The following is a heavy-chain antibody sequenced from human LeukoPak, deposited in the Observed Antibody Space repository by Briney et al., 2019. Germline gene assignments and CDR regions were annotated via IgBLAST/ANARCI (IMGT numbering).Heavy chain of an antibody. CDR2: INPNSGGT. CDR1: GYTFTGYY. Sequence: GASVKVSCKASGYTFTGYYMHWVRQAPGQGLEWMGWINPNSGGTNYAQKFQGWVTMTRDTSISTAYMELSRLRSDDTAVHYCARDLCLWSSTSCNPGDYWGQGTLVTVSS. CDR3: ARDLCLWSSTSCNPGDY. V-gene: IGHV1-2*04. J-gene: IGHJ4*02. D-gene: IGHD2-2*01.